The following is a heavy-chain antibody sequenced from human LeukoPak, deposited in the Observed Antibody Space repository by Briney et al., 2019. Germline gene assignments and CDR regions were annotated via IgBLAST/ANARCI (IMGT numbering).Heavy chain of an antibody. V-gene: IGHV4-28*01. CDR3: ARSVDGGTSPFDY. D-gene: IGHD4-23*01. CDR2: IFSSGSA. J-gene: IGHJ4*02. Sequence: PSETLSLTCAVSGYSITSPNWWGWVRQPPGKGLEWIGYIFSSGSAYYNPSLKSRISMSVDTSKNQFSLNLSSVTAVDTAVYYCARSVDGGTSPFDYWGQGTLVTVSS. CDR1: GYSITSPNW.